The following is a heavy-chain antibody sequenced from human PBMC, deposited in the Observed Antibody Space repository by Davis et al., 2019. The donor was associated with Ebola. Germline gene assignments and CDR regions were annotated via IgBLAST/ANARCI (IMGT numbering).Heavy chain of an antibody. D-gene: IGHD3-3*01. J-gene: IGHJ4*02. V-gene: IGHV4-34*01. CDR3: AGLGALRFFGVALN. Sequence: GSLRLSCTVSGGSISSYYWSWIRQPPGKGLEWIGEINHSGSTNYNPSLKSRVTISVDTSKNQFSLKLSSVTAADTAVYYCAGLGALRFFGVALNWGQGTLVTVSS. CDR2: INHSGST. CDR1: GGSISSYY.